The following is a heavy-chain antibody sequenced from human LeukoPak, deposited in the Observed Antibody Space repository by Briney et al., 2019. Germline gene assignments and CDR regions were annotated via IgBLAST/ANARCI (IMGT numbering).Heavy chain of an antibody. J-gene: IGHJ3*02. CDR3: ARHVYSSSWSFDAFDI. CDR2: IYYSGST. Sequence: SETLSLTCTVSGGSISSYYWSWIRQPPGKGLEWIGYIYYSGSTNYNPSLKSRVATSVDTSKNQFSLKLSSVTAADTAVYYCARHVYSSSWSFDAFDIWGQGTMVTVSS. V-gene: IGHV4-59*08. CDR1: GGSISSYY. D-gene: IGHD6-13*01.